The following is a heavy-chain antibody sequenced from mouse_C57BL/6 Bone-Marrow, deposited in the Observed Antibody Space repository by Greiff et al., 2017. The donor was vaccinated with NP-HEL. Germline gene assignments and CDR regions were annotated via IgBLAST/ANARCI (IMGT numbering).Heavy chain of an antibody. CDR1: GYSFTGYY. Sequence: EVQLQQSGPELVKPGASVKISCKASGYSFTGYYMNWVKQSPEKSLEWIGEINPSTGGTTYNQKFKAKATLTVDKSSSTAYMQLKSLTSEDSAVYYCARLGSNWWYFDVWGTGTTVTVSS. D-gene: IGHD2-5*01. J-gene: IGHJ1*03. V-gene: IGHV1-42*01. CDR2: INPSTGGT. CDR3: ARLGSNWWYFDV.